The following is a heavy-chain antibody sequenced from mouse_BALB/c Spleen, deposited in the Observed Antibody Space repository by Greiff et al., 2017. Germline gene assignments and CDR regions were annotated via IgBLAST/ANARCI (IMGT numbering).Heavy chain of an antibody. CDR2: ISDGGSYT. J-gene: IGHJ4*01. CDR3: ARALYGPLYAMDY. D-gene: IGHD1-1*02. V-gene: IGHV5-4*02. CDR1: GFTFSDYY. Sequence: EVQLVESGGGLVKPGGSLKLSCAASGFTFSDYYMYWVRQTPEKRLEWVATISDGGSYTYYPDSVKGRFTISRDNAKNNLYLQMSSLKSEDTAMYYCARALYGPLYAMDYWGQGTSVTVSS.